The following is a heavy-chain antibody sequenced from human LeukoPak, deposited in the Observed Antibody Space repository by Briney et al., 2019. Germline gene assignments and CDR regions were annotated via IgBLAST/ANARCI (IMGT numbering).Heavy chain of an antibody. D-gene: IGHD4-17*01. J-gene: IGHJ4*02. V-gene: IGHV1-18*01. CDR2: ISAYNGNT. CDR1: GYTFTSYG. Sequence: GASVKVSCKASGYTFTSYGISWVRQAPGQGLEWMGWISAYNGNTNYAQKLQGRVTMTTDTSTSTAYMELRSLRSDDTAVYYCARDLATVTTRLLNYWGQGTLVTASS. CDR3: ARDLATVTTRLLNY.